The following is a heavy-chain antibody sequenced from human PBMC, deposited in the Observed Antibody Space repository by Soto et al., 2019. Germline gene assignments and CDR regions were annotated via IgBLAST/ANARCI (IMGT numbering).Heavy chain of an antibody. D-gene: IGHD5-12*01. J-gene: IGHJ4*02. V-gene: IGHV4-30-4*01. CDR3: ARDLLRAEFDY. Sequence: SETLSLTCTVSGGSISSGDYYWSWIRQPPGKGLEWIGYIYYSGSTNYNPSLTSRVTISVDMSKNQFSLKLSFVTAADTAVYYCARDLLRAEFDYWGQGTLVTVSS. CDR1: GGSISSGDYY. CDR2: IYYSGST.